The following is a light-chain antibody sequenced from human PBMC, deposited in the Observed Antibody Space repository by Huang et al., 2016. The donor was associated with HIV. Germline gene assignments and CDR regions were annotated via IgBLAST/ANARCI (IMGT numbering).Light chain of an antibody. CDR3: QQYNSYST. V-gene: IGKV1-5*03. CDR2: KAS. CDR1: QSISSW. J-gene: IGKJ1*01. Sequence: DIQMTQSPSTLSASVGDRVTITCRASQSISSWLAWYQQKPGKAPKLLIYKASGLASGVPSRFSGSGSGTEFTLTISSLQPDDFATYYCQQYNSYSTFGQGTKVEIK.